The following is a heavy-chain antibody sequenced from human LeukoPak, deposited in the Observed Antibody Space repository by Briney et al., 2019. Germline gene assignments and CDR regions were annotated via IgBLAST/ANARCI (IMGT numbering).Heavy chain of an antibody. Sequence: SVKVSCKASGGTFSSYAISWVRQAPGQGLEWMGGIIPIFGTANYAQKFQGRVTITTDESTSTAYMELSSLRSEDTAVYYCARARGRGSSTWYYHYWGQGTLVTVSS. D-gene: IGHD6-13*01. J-gene: IGHJ4*02. CDR3: ARARGRGSSTWYYHY. CDR2: IIPIFGTA. V-gene: IGHV1-69*05. CDR1: GGTFSSYA.